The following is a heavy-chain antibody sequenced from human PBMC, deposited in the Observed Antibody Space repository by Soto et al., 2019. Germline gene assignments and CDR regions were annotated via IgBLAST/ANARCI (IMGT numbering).Heavy chain of an antibody. Sequence: PSETLSLTCAVYGGSFSGYYWSWIRQPPGKGLEWIGEINHSGSTNYNPSLKSRVTISVDTSKNQFSLKLSSVTAEDTAVYYCAKGAPRSRDSKFDYWGQRTLVTVSS. D-gene: IGHD4-4*01. CDR3: AKGAPRSRDSKFDY. J-gene: IGHJ4*01. CDR1: GGSFSGYY. CDR2: INHSGST. V-gene: IGHV4-34*01.